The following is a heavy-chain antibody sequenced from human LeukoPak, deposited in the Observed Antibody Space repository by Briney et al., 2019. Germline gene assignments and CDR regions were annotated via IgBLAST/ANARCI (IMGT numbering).Heavy chain of an antibody. Sequence: PGGSLRLSCAASGFTFSSYSMNWVRQAPGKGLEWVSSISSSSSYIYYADSVKGRFTISRDNAKNSLYLQMNSLRAEDTAVYYCARVSGGSAVLSGIFGVSQKTKGFDYWGQGTLVTVSS. D-gene: IGHD3-3*01. V-gene: IGHV3-21*01. J-gene: IGHJ4*02. CDR1: GFTFSSYS. CDR2: ISSSSSYI. CDR3: ARVSGGSAVLSGIFGVSQKTKGFDY.